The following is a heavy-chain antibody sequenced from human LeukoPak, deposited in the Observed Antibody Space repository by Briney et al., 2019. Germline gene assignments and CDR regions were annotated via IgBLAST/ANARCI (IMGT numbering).Heavy chain of an antibody. J-gene: IGHJ3*02. CDR3: ARTQGVYYGGNSGAFDI. V-gene: IGHV1-3*01. CDR2: INAGKGNT. D-gene: IGHD4-23*01. CDR1: GYTFTNYA. Sequence: ASVNVSCKASGYTFTNYAMHWVRQAPGQRPEWMGWINAGKGNTKYSQKFQGRVTITRDTSASTAYMEVSSLRSEDTAVYHCARTQGVYYGGNSGAFDIWGQGPVVTVSS.